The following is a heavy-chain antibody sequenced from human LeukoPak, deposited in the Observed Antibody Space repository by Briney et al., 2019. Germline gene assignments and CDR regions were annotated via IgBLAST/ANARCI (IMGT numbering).Heavy chain of an antibody. V-gene: IGHV4-34*01. CDR2: INHSGST. D-gene: IGHD4-17*01. Sequence: SSETLSLTCAVYGGSFSGYYWSWIRQPPGKGLEWIGEINHSGSTNYNPSLKSRVNISVDTSKNQFSLKLSSVTAADTAVYYCARGTMTTVTYYFDYWGQGTLVTVSS. CDR3: ARGTMTTVTYYFDY. J-gene: IGHJ4*02. CDR1: GGSFSGYY.